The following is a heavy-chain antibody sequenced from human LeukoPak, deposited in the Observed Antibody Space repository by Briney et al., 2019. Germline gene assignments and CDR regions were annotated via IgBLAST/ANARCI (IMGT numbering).Heavy chain of an antibody. CDR1: GFTFSSYA. Sequence: GGSLRLSCAASGFTFSSYAMSWVRQAPGKGLEWVSAISGSGGSTYYADSVKGRFTISRDNSKNTLYLQMNSLRAEDTAVYYCARGYYYDSSGYYYDYWGQGTLVTVSS. D-gene: IGHD3-22*01. CDR2: ISGSGGST. J-gene: IGHJ4*02. CDR3: ARGYYYDSSGYYYDY. V-gene: IGHV3-23*01.